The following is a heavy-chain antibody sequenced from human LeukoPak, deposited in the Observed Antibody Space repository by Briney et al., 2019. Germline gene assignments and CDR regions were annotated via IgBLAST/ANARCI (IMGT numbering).Heavy chain of an antibody. J-gene: IGHJ4*02. CDR3: ARVGRYSYGHEAIDY. Sequence: GESLRLSCTASGFTFSHYWMSWVRQAPGKGLEWVANTKQDGSEKYYVDSVRGRFTISRDNAKNSLFLQMNSLRAEDMAVYYCARVGRYSYGHEAIDYWGQGTLVTVSS. D-gene: IGHD5-18*01. CDR2: TKQDGSEK. CDR1: GFTFSHYW. V-gene: IGHV3-7*01.